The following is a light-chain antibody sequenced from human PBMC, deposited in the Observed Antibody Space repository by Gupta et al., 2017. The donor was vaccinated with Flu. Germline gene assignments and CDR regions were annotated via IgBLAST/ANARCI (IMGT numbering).Light chain of an antibody. CDR2: KAS. J-gene: IGKJ1*01. CDR3: QQYTTYPGT. V-gene: IGKV1-5*03. Sequence: DIQMTQSPSTLSVSVGDSVTITCRANQSISSWLAWHQHKPGEAPKLLIYKASKLESGVPSKLRPPGSGTEFTLTISSLQPDDFATYYCQQYTTYPGTFGQGTKVEI. CDR1: QSISSW.